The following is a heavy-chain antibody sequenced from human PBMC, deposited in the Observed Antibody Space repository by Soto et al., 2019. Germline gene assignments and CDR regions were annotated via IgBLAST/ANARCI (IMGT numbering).Heavy chain of an antibody. CDR2: ISYDGNNK. CDR3: AKGDYGSGRYYSFVDY. D-gene: IGHD3-10*01. Sequence: QVHLVESGGGVVQPGRSLRLSCAASGFTFSSYGMHWARQAPGKGLEWVAIISYDGNNKYYADSVKGRFTISRDNSMNTLYLQMNSLRAEDTAVYYCAKGDYGSGRYYSFVDYWGQGTLVTVSS. V-gene: IGHV3-30*18. J-gene: IGHJ4*02. CDR1: GFTFSSYG.